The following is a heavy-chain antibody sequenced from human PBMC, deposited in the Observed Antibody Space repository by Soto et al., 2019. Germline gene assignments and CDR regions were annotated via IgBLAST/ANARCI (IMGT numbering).Heavy chain of an antibody. V-gene: IGHV3-33*01. CDR2: IWYDGSNK. J-gene: IGHJ6*02. Sequence: QVQLVESGGGVVRPGRSLRLSCAASGFTFSTYGMHWVRQAPGKGLEWVAVIWYDGSNKYYADSVKGRFTISRDNSKNTLYLQMNSLRAEDTAEYYCARAEVPAAITRAYYYYGMDVWGQGTTVTVSS. D-gene: IGHD2-2*02. CDR3: ARAEVPAAITRAYYYYGMDV. CDR1: GFTFSTYG.